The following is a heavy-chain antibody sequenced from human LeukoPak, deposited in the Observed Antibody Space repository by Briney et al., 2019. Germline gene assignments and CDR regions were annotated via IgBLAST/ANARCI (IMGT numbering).Heavy chain of an antibody. CDR1: GGSISTYY. CDR3: ARGCSAGTPHNWFDP. D-gene: IGHD6-13*01. J-gene: IGHJ5*02. V-gene: IGHV4-59*01. Sequence: SETLSLTCTVSGGSISTYYWSWIRQPPGKGLEWIGYIHYSGSTNYNPSLESRVAISVDTSKNQFSLKLSSVTAADTAVYYCARGCSAGTPHNWFDPWGQGTLVTVSS. CDR2: IHYSGST.